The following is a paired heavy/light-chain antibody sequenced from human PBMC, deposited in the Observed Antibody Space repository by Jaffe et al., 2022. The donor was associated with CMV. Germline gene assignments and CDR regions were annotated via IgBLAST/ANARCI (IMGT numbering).Heavy chain of an antibody. Sequence: QVQLVQSGAEVKKPGASVKVSCKASGYTFSSYYMHWVRQAPGQGPEWMGTINPSGGFTTYAQKFQGRVTMTRDTSTRTVYMEVGSLTSEDTAVYYCARAGAYGSGSYSPTHNWFDPWGQGTLVTVSS. J-gene: IGHJ5*02. CDR1: GYTFSSYY. D-gene: IGHD3-10*01. CDR3: ARAGAYGSGSYSPTHNWFDP. CDR2: INPSGGFT. V-gene: IGHV1-46*01.
Light chain of an antibody. Sequence: ENVLTQFSGTLSLSPGERATLSCRASQSVWSSYLAWYQQKPGQAPRLLIYGASSRATGIPDRFSGSGSGTDFTLTISRLEPEDFAVYYCQEYGSSPPSFGQGTKLGIK. CDR3: QEYGSSPPS. CDR1: QSVWSSY. CDR2: GAS. J-gene: IGKJ2*03. V-gene: IGKV3-20*01.